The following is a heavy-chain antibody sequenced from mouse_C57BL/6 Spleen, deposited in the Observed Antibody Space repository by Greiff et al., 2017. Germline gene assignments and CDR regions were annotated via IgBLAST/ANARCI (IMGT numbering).Heavy chain of an antibody. CDR1: GYTFTSYW. CDR2: IDPSDSYT. J-gene: IGHJ1*03. CDR3: ARGGRRYDWYFDV. D-gene: IGHD1-1*01. V-gene: IGHV1-69*01. Sequence: QVQLQQPGAELVMPGASVKLSCKASGYTFTSYWMHWVKQRPGQGLEWIGEIDPSDSYTTYNQKFKGKSTLTVDTSSSTAYMQLSSLTSEDSAVYYCARGGRRYDWYFDVWGTGTTVTVSS.